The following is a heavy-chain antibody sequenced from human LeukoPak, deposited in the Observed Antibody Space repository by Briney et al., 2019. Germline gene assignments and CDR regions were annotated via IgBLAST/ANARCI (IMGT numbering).Heavy chain of an antibody. J-gene: IGHJ6*03. CDR3: AAPPPGYSFSNHYYYMDV. V-gene: IGHV1-69*06. CDR2: IIPLFGTV. CDR1: GGTITDYA. D-gene: IGHD1-1*01. Sequence: ASVKVSCKPSGGTITDYAVYWVRQAPGQGLEWMARIIPLFGTVNYAQNFQGRLTISADKATNTAYMELSSLRFDDTAIYYCAAPPPGYSFSNHYYYMDVWGKGTTVTVSS.